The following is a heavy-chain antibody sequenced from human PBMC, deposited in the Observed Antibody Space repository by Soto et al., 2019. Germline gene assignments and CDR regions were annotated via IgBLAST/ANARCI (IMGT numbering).Heavy chain of an antibody. V-gene: IGHV1-3*01. D-gene: IGHD6-13*01. CDR3: VRGNVAATGFDWFDP. Sequence: GASVKVSCKASGYTFTSYGIHWVRQAPGQRLEWMGWINAANGDTKYAPKFQGRVTITRDTSASTAYMELSSLRSEDTAVYYCVRGNVAATGFDWFDPWGQGTLVTVSS. CDR2: INAANGDT. J-gene: IGHJ5*02. CDR1: GYTFTSYG.